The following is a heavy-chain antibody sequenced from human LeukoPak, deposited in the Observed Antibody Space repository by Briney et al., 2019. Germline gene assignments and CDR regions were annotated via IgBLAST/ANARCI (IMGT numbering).Heavy chain of an antibody. CDR3: ALAYSSASTFDY. Sequence: SESLSLTCTVSGGSISSNSYYWGWIRQPPGKGLQWIGSLSYSGGTHYNPSLRSRVTISVDTSKNQFSLRLSSVTAADTAVYYCALAYSSASTFDYWGQGTLVTASS. V-gene: IGHV4-39*07. J-gene: IGHJ4*02. CDR2: LSYSGGT. CDR1: GGSISSNSYY. D-gene: IGHD6-6*01.